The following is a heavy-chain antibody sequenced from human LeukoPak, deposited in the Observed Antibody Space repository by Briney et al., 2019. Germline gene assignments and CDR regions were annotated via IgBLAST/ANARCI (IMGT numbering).Heavy chain of an antibody. CDR1: GYTFTGYY. CDR2: INPNSGGT. D-gene: IGHD2-15*01. Sequence: ASMKVSCKASGYTFTGYYMHWVRQAPGQGLEWMGWINPNSGGTNYAQKFQGRVTMTRDTSISTAYMELSRLRSDDTAVYYCARDRGVDYCSGGSCSHYYYYMDVWGKGTTVTISS. CDR3: ARDRGVDYCSGGSCSHYYYYMDV. J-gene: IGHJ6*03. V-gene: IGHV1-2*02.